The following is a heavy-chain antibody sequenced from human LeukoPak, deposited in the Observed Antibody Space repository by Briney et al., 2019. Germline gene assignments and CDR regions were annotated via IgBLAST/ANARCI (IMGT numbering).Heavy chain of an antibody. J-gene: IGHJ4*02. CDR3: ARWAARAPGLDY. D-gene: IGHD6-6*01. Sequence: ASVKVSCKASGYMFTGYYIYWVRQAPGQGLDLVGRINPSSGATDYAQKFQGRVTMTRDTSISTAYMELNTLRSDDTAVFYCARWAARAPGLDYWGQGTLLTVSS. CDR1: GYMFTGYY. CDR2: INPSSGAT. V-gene: IGHV1-2*06.